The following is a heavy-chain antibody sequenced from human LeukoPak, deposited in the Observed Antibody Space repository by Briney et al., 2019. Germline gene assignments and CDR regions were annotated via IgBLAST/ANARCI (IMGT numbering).Heavy chain of an antibody. V-gene: IGHV3-66*01. J-gene: IGHJ4*02. CDR3: ARADGALDY. D-gene: IGHD3-16*01. CDR2: IYSGGGT. Sequence: GGSLRLSCAAAGFSVSTTYMNWVRQAPGKGLEWVSVIYSGGGTYYADSVKDRFTISRDNSNNTLYLQMNSLRAEDTAVYYCARADGALDYWGPGTLVTVSS. CDR1: GFSVSTTY.